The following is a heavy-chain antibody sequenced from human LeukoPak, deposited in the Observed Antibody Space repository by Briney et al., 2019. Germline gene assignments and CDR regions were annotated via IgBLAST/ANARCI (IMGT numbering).Heavy chain of an antibody. CDR2: IKQDGSEK. CDR3: ARDITASWPYYFDY. J-gene: IGHJ4*02. D-gene: IGHD1-20*01. Sequence: PGGSLRLSRAASGFTFSSYWMSWVRQAPGKGLEWVANIKQDGSEKYYVDSVKGRFTISRDNAKNSLYLQMNSLRAEDTAVYYCARDITASWPYYFDYWGQGTLVTVSS. CDR1: GFTFSSYW. V-gene: IGHV3-7*01.